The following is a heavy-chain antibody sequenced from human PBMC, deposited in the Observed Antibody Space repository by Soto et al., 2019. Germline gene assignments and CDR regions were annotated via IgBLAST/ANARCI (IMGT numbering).Heavy chain of an antibody. V-gene: IGHV6-1*01. J-gene: IGHJ6*02. CDR2: TYYRSKWYN. Sequence: SQTLSLTCAISGDSVSGNSAAWNSIRPSPSRGLEWLGRTYYRSKWYNDYAVSVKSRITINPDTSKNQFSLQLNSVTPEDTAVYYCARGWNCVGYYYYGMDVWGQGTTVTVSS. CDR1: GDSVSGNSAA. CDR3: ARGWNCVGYYYYGMDV. D-gene: IGHD1-7*01.